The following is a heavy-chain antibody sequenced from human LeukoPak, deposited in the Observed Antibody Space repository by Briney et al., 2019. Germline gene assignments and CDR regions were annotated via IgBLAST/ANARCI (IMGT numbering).Heavy chain of an antibody. D-gene: IGHD6-19*01. CDR1: GFTFSSYA. Sequence: PGGSLRLSCAASGFTFSSYAMHWVRQAPGKGPVWVSRINSDGTSISYADSVKGRFTISRDNATNMLYLQMNSLRAEDTAVYYCARALAVAGTGGFDPWGQGTLVTVSS. CDR2: INSDGTSI. CDR3: ARALAVAGTGGFDP. J-gene: IGHJ5*02. V-gene: IGHV3-74*01.